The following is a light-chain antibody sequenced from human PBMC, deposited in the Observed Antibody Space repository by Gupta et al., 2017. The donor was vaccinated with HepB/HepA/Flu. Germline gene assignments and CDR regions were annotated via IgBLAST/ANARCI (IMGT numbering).Light chain of an antibody. CDR1: SSNIGSNT. Sequence: LLTQQPSPSGTPGKRVTISCSRSSSNIGSNTVNWYQHLPGTAPKLLIYSNNQRPSGVPDRFSGSKSGTSASLAISGLQSEDEADYYCAAWDDSLNGWVFGGGTKLTVL. CDR3: AAWDDSLNGWV. CDR2: SNN. J-gene: IGLJ3*02. V-gene: IGLV1-44*01.